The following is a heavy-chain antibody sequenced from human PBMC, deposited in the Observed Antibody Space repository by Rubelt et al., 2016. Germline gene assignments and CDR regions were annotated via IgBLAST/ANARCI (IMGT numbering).Heavy chain of an antibody. J-gene: IGHJ6*02. V-gene: IGHV3-23*04. D-gene: IGHD3-10*01. CDR3: ANFPWFGETWGSDYYYYYGMDV. CDR1: GFTFSSYG. CDR2: ISGSGGST. Sequence: VQLVESGGGVVQPGRSLRLSCAASGFTFSSYGMHWVRQAPGKGLEWVSAISGSGGSTYYADSVKGRFTISRDNSKNTLYLQMNSLRAEDTAVYYCANFPWFGETWGSDYYYYYGMDVWGQGTTVTVSS.